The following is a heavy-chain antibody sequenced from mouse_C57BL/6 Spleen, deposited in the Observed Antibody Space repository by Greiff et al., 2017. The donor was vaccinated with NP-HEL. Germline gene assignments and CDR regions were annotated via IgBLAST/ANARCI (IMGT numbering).Heavy chain of an antibody. CDR2: IDPSDSYT. J-gene: IGHJ1*03. D-gene: IGHD1-1*01. CDR1: GYTFTSYW. V-gene: IGHV1-50*01. Sequence: VQLQQPGAELVKPGASVKLSCKASGYTFTSYWMQWVKQRPGQGLEWIGEIDPSDSYTNYNQKFKGKATLTVDTSSSTAYMQLSSLTSEDSAVYYCARITTVWYFDVWGTGTTVTVSS. CDR3: ARITTVWYFDV.